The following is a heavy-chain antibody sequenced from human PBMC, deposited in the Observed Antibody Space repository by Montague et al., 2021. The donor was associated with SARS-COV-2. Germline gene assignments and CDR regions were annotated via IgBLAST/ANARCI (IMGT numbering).Heavy chain of an antibody. CDR1: GGSMTDHY. CDR3: ARDVSVRRDVNWFDP. V-gene: IGHV4-59*11. J-gene: IGHJ5*02. Sequence: SETLSLTCTVSGGSMTDHYWAWIRQPPGKGLECLAYIYYSGGINSNASLKSRVSMSVDTSKNQFSLKLTSVTAADTAVYYCARDVSVRRDVNWFDPWGQGTLVTGSS. CDR2: IYYSGGI. D-gene: IGHD3-10*01.